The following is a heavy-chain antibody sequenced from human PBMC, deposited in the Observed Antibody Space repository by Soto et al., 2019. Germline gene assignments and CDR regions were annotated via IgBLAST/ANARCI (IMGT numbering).Heavy chain of an antibody. CDR2: IIPIFGTA. CDR1: GGTFSSYA. V-gene: IGHV1-69*06. J-gene: IGHJ5*02. D-gene: IGHD1-26*01. Sequence: SVKVSCKASGGTFSSYAISWVRQAPGQGLEWMGGIIPIFGTANYAQKFQGRVTITADKSTSTAYMELSSLRSEDTAVYYCTRAQFRYTGTYVAADWFDPWGRGTLVTVSS. CDR3: TRAQFRYTGTYVAADWFDP.